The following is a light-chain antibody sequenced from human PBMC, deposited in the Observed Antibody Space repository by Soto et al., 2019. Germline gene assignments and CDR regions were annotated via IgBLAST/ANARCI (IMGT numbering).Light chain of an antibody. CDR2: KVS. CDR3: MQATQYRPYT. CDR1: QSLVHSDGNTY. V-gene: IGKV2-24*01. J-gene: IGKJ2*01. Sequence: DIVLTQTPLSSPVTLGQPASISCRSSQSLVHSDGNTYLSWLQQRPGQPPRLLIYKVSNRLSGVTDRFSGSGAETDCTLEISRVEAEDVVVYYCMQATQYRPYTFGQGTKLEIK.